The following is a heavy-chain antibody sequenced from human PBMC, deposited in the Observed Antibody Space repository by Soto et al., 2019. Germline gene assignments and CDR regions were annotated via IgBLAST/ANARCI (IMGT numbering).Heavy chain of an antibody. CDR1: GFTFSSYA. V-gene: IGHV3-30-3*01. D-gene: IGHD3-10*01. CDR2: ISYDGSNK. J-gene: IGHJ6*02. CDR3: ARTYTYYYGSGYYYGMDV. Sequence: PGGSLRLSCAASGFTFSSYAMHWVRQAPGKGLEWVAVISYDGSNKYYADSVKGRFTISRDNSKNTLYLQMNSLRAEDTAVYYCARTYTYYYGSGYYYGMDVWGQGTTVTVSS.